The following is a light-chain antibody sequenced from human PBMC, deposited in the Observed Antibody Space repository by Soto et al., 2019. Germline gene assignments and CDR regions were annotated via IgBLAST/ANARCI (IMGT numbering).Light chain of an antibody. Sequence: QSVLTQPASVSGSPGQSITNSCTGTSSDVGGYNYVSWYQHHPGKAPKLMIFDVSYRPLVVFYCFSGSKSCNTASLTIFWLQPEDEADYYCSSYTTSNTRQIVFGTGTKVTVL. CDR3: SSYTTSNTRQIV. CDR2: DVS. J-gene: IGLJ1*01. V-gene: IGLV2-14*03. CDR1: SSDVGGYNY.